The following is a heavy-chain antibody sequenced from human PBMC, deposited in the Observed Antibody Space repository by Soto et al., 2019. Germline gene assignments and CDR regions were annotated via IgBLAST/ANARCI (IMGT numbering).Heavy chain of an antibody. V-gene: IGHV3-21*01. Sequence: GGSLRLSCAASGFTFSSYSMNWVRQAPGKGLEWVSSISSSSSYIYYADSVKGRFTISRDNAKNSLYLQMNSLRAEDTAVYYCARDANIVVVPAAIRYYGMDVWGQGTTVTVSS. CDR3: ARDANIVVVPAAIRYYGMDV. J-gene: IGHJ6*02. CDR1: GFTFSSYS. CDR2: ISSSSSYI. D-gene: IGHD2-2*02.